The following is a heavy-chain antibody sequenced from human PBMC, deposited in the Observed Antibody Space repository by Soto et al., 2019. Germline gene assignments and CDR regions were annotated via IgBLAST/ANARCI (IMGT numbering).Heavy chain of an antibody. CDR2: ISDSGGDT. V-gene: IGHV3-23*01. CDR1: GFTFSSYW. D-gene: IGHD6-13*01. J-gene: IGHJ4*02. CDR3: AFRNYRGNWYYFDY. Sequence: GGSLRLSCAASGFTFSSYWMSWVRQAPGKGPEWAADISDSGGDTYYADSVRGRFTISRDNSKRTLYLQMNSLRADDTAVYFCAFRNYRGNWYYFDYWGRGTLVTVSS.